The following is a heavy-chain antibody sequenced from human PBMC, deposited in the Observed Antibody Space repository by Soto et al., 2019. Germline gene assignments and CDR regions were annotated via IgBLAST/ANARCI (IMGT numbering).Heavy chain of an antibody. V-gene: IGHV5-51*01. Sequence: GESLKISCKGSGYSFTSYWIGWVRQMPGKGLEWMGIIYPGDSDTRYSPSFQGQVTISADKSISTAYLQWSSLKASDTAMYYCARRGGANWHYYYYGMDVWGQGTTVTVSS. J-gene: IGHJ6*02. D-gene: IGHD7-27*01. CDR1: GYSFTSYW. CDR2: IYPGDSDT. CDR3: ARRGGANWHYYYYGMDV.